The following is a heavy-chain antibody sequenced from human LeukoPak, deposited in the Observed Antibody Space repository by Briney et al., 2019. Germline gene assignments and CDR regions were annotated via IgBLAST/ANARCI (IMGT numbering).Heavy chain of an antibody. J-gene: IGHJ4*02. Sequence: ASVKISCKASGYTFTSHAINWVQQAPGQGLEWMGWIDTNTGNPTYAQGFTGHFVFSLDTSVSTAFLQISSLKAEDTAVYYCARDVRDMHTRIFCDYWGQGTLVTVSS. D-gene: IGHD2-15*01. CDR3: ARDVRDMHTRIFCDY. CDR1: GYTFTSHA. CDR2: IDTNTGNP. V-gene: IGHV7-4-1*02.